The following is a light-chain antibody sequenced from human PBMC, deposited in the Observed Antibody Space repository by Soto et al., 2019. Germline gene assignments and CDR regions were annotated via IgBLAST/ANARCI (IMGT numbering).Light chain of an antibody. Sequence: TQSPATLSVSPGDRATLSCRASQSVSRNLAWYQQKPGQAPRLLIYGASTRATGVPARFSGSASATEFTLYTSSLQSADVAVYYCQQYGDWPPETFGQGTKLEI. V-gene: IGKV3-15*01. J-gene: IGKJ2*01. CDR2: GAS. CDR1: QSVSRN. CDR3: QQYGDWPPET.